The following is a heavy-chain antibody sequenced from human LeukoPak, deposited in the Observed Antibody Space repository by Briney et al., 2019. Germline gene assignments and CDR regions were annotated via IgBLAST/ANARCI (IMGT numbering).Heavy chain of an antibody. J-gene: IGHJ6*04. CDR1: GFTFSSYG. V-gene: IGHV3-30*18. CDR3: AKDSVCSGGSCYSNYYGMDV. CDR2: ISYDGSNK. D-gene: IGHD2-15*01. Sequence: PGRSLRLSCAASGFTFSSYGMHWVRQAPGKGLEWVAVISYDGSNKYYADSVKGRFTISRDNSKTTLYLRMNSLRAEDTAVYYCAKDSVCSGGSCYSNYYGMDVWGKGTTVTVSS.